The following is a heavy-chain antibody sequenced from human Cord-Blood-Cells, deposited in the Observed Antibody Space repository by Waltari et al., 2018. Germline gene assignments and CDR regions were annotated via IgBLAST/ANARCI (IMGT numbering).Heavy chain of an antibody. D-gene: IGHD6-6*01. CDR2: IYYSGRT. Sequence: QVQLQESGPGLVKPSETLSLTCTVSGGSISSHYWSWIRQPPGKGLEWIGYIYYSGRTTSTPSRTSRVTISVDTSKNQFSLKLSSVTAADTAVYYCARGDSSSYYYYYGMDVWGQGTTVTVSS. J-gene: IGHJ6*02. CDR1: GGSISSHY. CDR3: ARGDSSSYYYYYGMDV. V-gene: IGHV4-59*11.